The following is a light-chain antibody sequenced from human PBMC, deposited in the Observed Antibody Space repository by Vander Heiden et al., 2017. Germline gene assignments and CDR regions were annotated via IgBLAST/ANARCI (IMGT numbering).Light chain of an antibody. J-gene: IGKJ1*01. V-gene: IGKV2-28*01. CDR2: VGS. Sequence: RHGRMSNSGNNYLDWYQQRPGQSPQFLIYVGSSRETGVPDRFSGSGSGTDFTLTISGVQPEDVGVYFCKQTHKNPCTFGAGTKVEVK. CDR3: KQTHKNPCT. CDR1: HGRMSNSGNNY.